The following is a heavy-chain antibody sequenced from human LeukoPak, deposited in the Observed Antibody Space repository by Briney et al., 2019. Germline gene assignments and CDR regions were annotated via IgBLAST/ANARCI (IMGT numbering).Heavy chain of an antibody. CDR3: ARDLRDWFDP. D-gene: IGHD4-17*01. Sequence: PSETLSLPCTVSGGSISSGGYYWSWIRQHPGKGLEWIGYIYYSGSTYYNPSLKSRVTISVDTSKNQFSLKLSSVTAADTAVYYCARDLRDWFDPWGQGTLVTVSS. CDR2: IYYSGST. CDR1: GGSISSGGYY. V-gene: IGHV4-31*03. J-gene: IGHJ5*02.